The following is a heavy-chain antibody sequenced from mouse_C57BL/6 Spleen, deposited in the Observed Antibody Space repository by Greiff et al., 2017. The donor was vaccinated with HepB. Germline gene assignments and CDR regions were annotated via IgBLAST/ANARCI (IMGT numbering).Heavy chain of an antibody. D-gene: IGHD1-1*01. V-gene: IGHV5-12*01. CDR3: ARQGYGSSYDAMDY. CDR1: GFTFSDYY. CDR2: ISNGGGST. J-gene: IGHJ4*01. Sequence: EVMLVESGGGLVQPGGSLKLSCAASGFTFSDYYMYWVRQTPEKRLEWVAYISNGGGSTYYPDTVKGRFTISRDNAKNTLYLQMSRLKSEDTAMYYCARQGYGSSYDAMDYWGQGTSVTVSS.